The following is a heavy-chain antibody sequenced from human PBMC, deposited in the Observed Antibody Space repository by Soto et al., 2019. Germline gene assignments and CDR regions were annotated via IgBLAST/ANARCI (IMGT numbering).Heavy chain of an antibody. CDR1: GYNFNNYW. V-gene: IGHV5-51*01. CDR2: IYPADSDT. Sequence: PGESLKISCKGSGYNFNNYWIGWVRQMPGKGLEWMGLIYPADSDTRYSPSFEGQVTMSADKSTSTAYLQWSSLKASDTAMYYCARTYDSSAVAAFDIWGQGTMVTVSS. J-gene: IGHJ3*02. D-gene: IGHD3-22*01. CDR3: ARTYDSSAVAAFDI.